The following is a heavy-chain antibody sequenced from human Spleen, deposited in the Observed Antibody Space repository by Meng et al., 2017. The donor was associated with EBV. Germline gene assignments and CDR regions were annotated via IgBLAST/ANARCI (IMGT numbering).Heavy chain of an antibody. CDR3: AQSGGYIYGSVGNYFDS. CDR1: GFTFSNVG. J-gene: IGHJ4*02. V-gene: IGHV3-30*03. Sequence: QVQLVESGXXXXXPXGSXRLSCAAPGFTFSNVGMHWVRQAPGKGLELVALISYDGRNKNYADSVKGRFTISRDNSKNTLYLQMNSLRPEDTAIYYCAQSGGYIYGSVGNYFDSWGQGALVTVSS. CDR2: ISYDGRNK. D-gene: IGHD5-18*01.